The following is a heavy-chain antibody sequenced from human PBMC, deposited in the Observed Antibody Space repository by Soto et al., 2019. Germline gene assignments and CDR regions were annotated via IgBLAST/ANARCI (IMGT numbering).Heavy chain of an antibody. D-gene: IGHD2-2*01. CDR3: ARGWDRYQLLTRGWFDP. CDR2: IIPIFGTA. Sequence: SVKVSCKASGGTFSSYAISWVRRAPGQGLEWMGGIIPIFGTANYAQKFQGRVTITADESTSTAYMELSSLRSEDTAVYYCARGWDRYQLLTRGWFDPWGQGTLVTVSS. V-gene: IGHV1-69*13. J-gene: IGHJ5*02. CDR1: GGTFSSYA.